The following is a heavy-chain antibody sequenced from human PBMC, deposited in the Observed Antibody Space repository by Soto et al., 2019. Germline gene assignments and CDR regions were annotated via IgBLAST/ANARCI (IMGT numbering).Heavy chain of an antibody. Sequence: ASVNVSCKSSGYTFTSYSIHWVRQAPGQRLEWMGWINAGNGNTKYSQKFQGRVTITRDTSASTAYMELSSLRSEDTAVYYCARGGQLWAEDVYYGMDVWGQGTTVTVSS. J-gene: IGHJ6*02. V-gene: IGHV1-3*01. CDR1: GYTFTSYS. D-gene: IGHD5-18*01. CDR2: INAGNGNT. CDR3: ARGGQLWAEDVYYGMDV.